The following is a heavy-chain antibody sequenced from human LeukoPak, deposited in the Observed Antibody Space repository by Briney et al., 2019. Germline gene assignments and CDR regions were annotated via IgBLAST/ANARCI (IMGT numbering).Heavy chain of an antibody. J-gene: IGHJ4*02. Sequence: SETLSLTCAVYGGSFSGYYWSWIRQPPGKGLEWIGEINHSGGTNYNPSLKSRDTISVDTSKNQFSLKLSSVTAADTAVYYCARLLKTDSSSDYWGQGTLVTVSS. CDR3: ARLLKTDSSSDY. V-gene: IGHV4-34*01. CDR1: GGSFSGYY. D-gene: IGHD6-6*01. CDR2: INHSGGT.